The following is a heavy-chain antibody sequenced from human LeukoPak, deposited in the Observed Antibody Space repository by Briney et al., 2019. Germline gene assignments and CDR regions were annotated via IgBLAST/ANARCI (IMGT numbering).Heavy chain of an antibody. D-gene: IGHD3-10*01. CDR3: ARDSPHYYGSGSYYPDY. V-gene: IGHV3-74*01. CDR1: GFTFSSYW. J-gene: IGHJ4*02. CDR2: INSDGSST. Sequence: GGSLRLSCAASGFTFSSYWMHWVRQAPGKGLVWVSRINSDGSSTSYADPVKGRFTISRDNAKNTLYLQMNSLRAEDTAVYYCARDSPHYYGSGSYYPDYWGQGTLVTVSS.